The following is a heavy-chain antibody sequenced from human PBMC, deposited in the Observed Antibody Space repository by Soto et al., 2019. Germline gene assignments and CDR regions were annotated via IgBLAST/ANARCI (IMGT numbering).Heavy chain of an antibody. D-gene: IGHD1-26*01. CDR3: ARLGGSYAVPHFDY. CDR2: IYYSGTT. J-gene: IGHJ4*02. V-gene: IGHV4-59*08. Sequence: WTWIRQPPGKGLEWMGYIYYSGTTTNYNPSLKSRVTLSVDTSKNQFSLKLSSVTAADTAVYYCARLGGSYAVPHFDYWGQGTLVTAST.